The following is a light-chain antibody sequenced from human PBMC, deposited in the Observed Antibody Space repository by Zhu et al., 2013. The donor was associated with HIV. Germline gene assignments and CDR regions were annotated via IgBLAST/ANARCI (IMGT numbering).Light chain of an antibody. CDR2: AAS. CDR3: QKXNSAPPWT. V-gene: IGKV1-27*01. CDR1: QANSNY. J-gene: IGKJ1*01. Sequence: DIQMTQSPSSLSASIGDRVTITCRASQANSNYVARFQQRPGKVPKLLIYAASTLQSGVPSRFSGSGSGTDFTLTISSLQPEDIATYYCQKXNSAPPWTFGQGTKVEIK.